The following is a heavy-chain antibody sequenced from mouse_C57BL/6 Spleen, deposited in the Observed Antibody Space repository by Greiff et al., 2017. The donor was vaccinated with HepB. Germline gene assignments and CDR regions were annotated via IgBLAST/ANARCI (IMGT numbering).Heavy chain of an antibody. V-gene: IGHV1-18*01. CDR3: AGHYGSSYWYFDV. J-gene: IGHJ1*03. D-gene: IGHD1-1*01. CDR1: GYKFTDYN. CDR2: INPNNGGT. Sequence: VQLQQSGPELVKPGASVKIPCKASGYKFTDYNMDWVKQSHGKSLEWIGDINPNNGGTIYNQKFKGKATLTVDKSSSTAYMELGSLTSEGTAVYYCAGHYGSSYWYFDVGGTGTTVTVSS.